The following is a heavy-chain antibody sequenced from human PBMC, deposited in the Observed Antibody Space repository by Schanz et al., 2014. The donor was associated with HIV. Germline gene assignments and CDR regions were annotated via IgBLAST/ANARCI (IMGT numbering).Heavy chain of an antibody. D-gene: IGHD3-22*01. CDR3: AKDRNQYDSRYIGKGNYYYYYGMDV. CDR1: GFTYRNYG. V-gene: IGHV3-30*18. CDR2: ISYDGRNK. J-gene: IGHJ6*02. Sequence: QVQLVESGGGVVQPGRSLRLSCAASGFTYRNYGIHWVRQAPGKGLEWLAVISYDGRNKKFANSVKGRFTISRDNSKNTVYLQAKSLRPEDTAVYYCAKDRNQYDSRYIGKGNYYYYYGMDVWGQGTTVTVSS.